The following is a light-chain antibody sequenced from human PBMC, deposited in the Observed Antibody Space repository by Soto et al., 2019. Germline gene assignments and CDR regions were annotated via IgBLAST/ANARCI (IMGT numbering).Light chain of an antibody. CDR3: QQYNNRSAWT. CDR2: GAS. J-gene: IGKJ1*01. CDR1: QSVSSN. V-gene: IGKV3-15*01. Sequence: EIVMTQSPSTLSVSPGERATLSCRASQSVSSNLAWYQHKPGQAPRLLIYGASTRATGIPARFSGSGSGTEFTLTISILQSEDFAFYSCQQYNNRSAWTFGQGTKV.